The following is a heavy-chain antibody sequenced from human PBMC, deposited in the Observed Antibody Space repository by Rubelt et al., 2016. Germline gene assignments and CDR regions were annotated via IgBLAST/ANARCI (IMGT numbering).Heavy chain of an antibody. V-gene: IGHV4-34*01. CDR3: ARTYYYDSSGPVDY. Sequence: QVQLQQWGAGLLKPSETLSLTCAVYGGSFSGYYWSWIRQPPGKGLEWIGTIYYSGSTYYNSSLKRRVTISVDTSKNQFSLKLVSVTAADTAVYYCARTYYYDSSGPVDYWGQGTLVTVSS. CDR2: IYYSGST. J-gene: IGHJ4*02. D-gene: IGHD3-22*01. CDR1: GGSFSGYY.